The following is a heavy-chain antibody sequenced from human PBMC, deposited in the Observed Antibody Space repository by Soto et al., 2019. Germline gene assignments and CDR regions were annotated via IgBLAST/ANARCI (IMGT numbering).Heavy chain of an antibody. J-gene: IGHJ5*02. D-gene: IGHD2-2*02. CDR2: IYYSGST. CDR1: GGSVSSGSYY. Sequence: PWETLSLTCTVSGGSVSSGSYYWSWIRQPPGKGLEWIGYIYYSGSTNYNPSLKSRVTISVDTSKNQFSLKLSSVTAADTAVYYCARDGIYCSSTSCYTDWFDPWGQGTLVTVSS. V-gene: IGHV4-61*01. CDR3: ARDGIYCSSTSCYTDWFDP.